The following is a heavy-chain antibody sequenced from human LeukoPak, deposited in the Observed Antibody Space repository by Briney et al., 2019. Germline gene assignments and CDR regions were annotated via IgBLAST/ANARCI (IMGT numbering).Heavy chain of an antibody. CDR3: ARPAWELHAFDI. CDR1: GYTFTSYY. Sequence: ASVKVSCKASGYTFTSYYMHWVRQAPGQGLEWTGIINPSGGSTSYAQKFQGRVTMTRDTSTSTVYMELSSLRSEDTAVYYCARPAWELHAFDIWGQGTMVTVSS. CDR2: INPSGGST. D-gene: IGHD1-26*01. J-gene: IGHJ3*02. V-gene: IGHV1-46*01.